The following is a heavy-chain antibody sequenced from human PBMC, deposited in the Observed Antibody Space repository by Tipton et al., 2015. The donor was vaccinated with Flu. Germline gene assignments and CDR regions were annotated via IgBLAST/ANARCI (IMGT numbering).Heavy chain of an antibody. D-gene: IGHD6-19*01. J-gene: IGHJ4*02. CDR2: VSPKSGDT. CDR1: GYTFNDYD. CDR3: ARPGYSSGWYAGALDF. Sequence: QLVQSGPEVKKPGASVKVSCKTSGYTFNDYDIIWVRQATGQGLEWVGRVSPKSGDTAYAQKFQGRVTINSDTSTSTVYLELRSLRSEDTAVYYCARPGYSSGWYAGALDFWGQGTLVTVSS. V-gene: IGHV1-8*01.